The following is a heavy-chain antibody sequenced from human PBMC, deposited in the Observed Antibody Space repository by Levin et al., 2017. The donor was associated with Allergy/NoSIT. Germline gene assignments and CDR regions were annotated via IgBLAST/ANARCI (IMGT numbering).Heavy chain of an antibody. CDR3: ADGGWTATRYFQH. CDR2: ISGSGGST. Sequence: GESLKISCAASGFTFSSYAMSWVRQAPGKGLEWVSAISGSGGSTYYADSVKGRFTISRDNSKNTLYLQMNSLRAEDTAVYYCADGGWTATRYFQHWGQGTLVTVSS. D-gene: IGHD3/OR15-3a*01. CDR1: GFTFSSYA. V-gene: IGHV3-23*01. J-gene: IGHJ1*01.